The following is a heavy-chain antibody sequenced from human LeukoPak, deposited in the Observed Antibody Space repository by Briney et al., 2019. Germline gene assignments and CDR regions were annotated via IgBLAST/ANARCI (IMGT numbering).Heavy chain of an antibody. Sequence: GGSLRLSCAASGFTLSSYWMHWVRQAPGKGLVWVSRINSDGSSTSYADSVKDRFTISRDNAKNTLYLQMNSLRAEDTAVYYCARGKRGYSYGFDYWGQGTLVTVSS. D-gene: IGHD5-18*01. V-gene: IGHV3-74*01. CDR3: ARGKRGYSYGFDY. CDR2: INSDGSST. CDR1: GFTLSSYW. J-gene: IGHJ4*02.